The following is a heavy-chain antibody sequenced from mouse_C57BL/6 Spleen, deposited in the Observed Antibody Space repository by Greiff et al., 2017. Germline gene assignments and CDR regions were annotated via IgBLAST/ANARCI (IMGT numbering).Heavy chain of an antibody. CDR2: ISSGGSYT. D-gene: IGHD4-1*01. J-gene: IGHJ3*01. CDR3: ARQGTGTLAY. CDR1: GFTFSSYG. Sequence: EVKLVESGGDLVKPGGSLKLSCAASGFTFSSYGMSWVRQTPDKRLEWVATISSGGSYTYYPDSVKGRFTISRDNAKNTLYLQMSSLKSEDTAMYYCARQGTGTLAYWGQGTLVTVSA. V-gene: IGHV5-6*01.